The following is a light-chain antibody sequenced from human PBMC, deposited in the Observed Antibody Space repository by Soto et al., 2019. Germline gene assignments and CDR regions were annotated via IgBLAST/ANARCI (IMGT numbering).Light chain of an antibody. Sequence: HSTLAQPASVSGSPGQAVTSSCTVTSSDVGSYNYVSWYQQHPGKAPKLIIYEGSNRPSGVSSRFSGSKSGNTASLTISGLQAEDEADYYCSSYTSSSTIFGTGTRSTS. V-gene: IGLV2-14*01. CDR2: EGS. CDR1: SSDVGSYNY. CDR3: SSYTSSSTI. J-gene: IGLJ1*01.